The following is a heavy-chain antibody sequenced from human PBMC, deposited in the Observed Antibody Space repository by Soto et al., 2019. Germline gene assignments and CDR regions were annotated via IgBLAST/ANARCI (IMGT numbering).Heavy chain of an antibody. CDR3: STDEWE. CDR2: IKSKVHGETT. Sequence: EVQLVESGGGLVKPGGSLRLSCAASGFNFSNGWVSWVRQAPGKGLEWVGRIKSKVHGETTDYAAHVKGRFTISRDDSKNTLYLQMHSLQTEDTAVYYCSTDEWEWGQGTLVTVSS. CDR1: GFNFSNGW. D-gene: IGHD1-26*01. J-gene: IGHJ4*02. V-gene: IGHV3-15*05.